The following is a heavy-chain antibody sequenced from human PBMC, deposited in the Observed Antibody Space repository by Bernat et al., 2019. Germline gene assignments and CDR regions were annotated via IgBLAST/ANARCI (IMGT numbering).Heavy chain of an antibody. Sequence: VQLVESGGGVVQPGRSLRLSCAASGFTFSSYAMSWVRQAPGKGLEWFSIISAGGSSTFYSDSVKGRFTISRDNSKNTLYLQMNSLRAGDTAVYYCTKNRGTSSGSSDYWGQGSLVTVSS. V-gene: IGHV3-23*04. CDR1: GFTFSSYA. CDR3: TKNRGTSSGSSDY. CDR2: ISAGGSST. D-gene: IGHD3-22*01. J-gene: IGHJ4*02.